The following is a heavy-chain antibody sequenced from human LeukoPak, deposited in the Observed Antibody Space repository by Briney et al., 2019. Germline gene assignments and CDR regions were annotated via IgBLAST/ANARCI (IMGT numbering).Heavy chain of an antibody. CDR3: ARDYYDSSGYYYFDY. CDR1: GFIFSSYG. D-gene: IGHD3-22*01. Sequence: GGSLRLSCAASGFIFSSYGMHWVRQAPGKGLEWVAVISYDGGNISYTDSVKGRFTISRDNAKNSLYLQMNSLRAEDTAVYYCARDYYDSSGYYYFDYWGQGTLVTVSS. J-gene: IGHJ4*02. V-gene: IGHV3-30*03. CDR2: ISYDGGNI.